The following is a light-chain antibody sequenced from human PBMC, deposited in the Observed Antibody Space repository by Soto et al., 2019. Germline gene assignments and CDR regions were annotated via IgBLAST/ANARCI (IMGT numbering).Light chain of an antibody. CDR2: EVS. CDR1: QSLLHITGETF. CDR3: MQSTQLPPT. V-gene: IGKV2D-29*02. Sequence: VMTQNPLSLSVSPGQPASISCKSSQSLLHITGETFLFWYLQKPGQSPQLLIYEVSTRVSGVPDRFSGSGSGTDFTLEISRVETDDVGIYYCMQSTQLPPTFGQGTRLEI. J-gene: IGKJ5*01.